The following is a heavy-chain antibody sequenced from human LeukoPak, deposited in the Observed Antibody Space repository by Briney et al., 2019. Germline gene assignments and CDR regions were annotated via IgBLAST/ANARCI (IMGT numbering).Heavy chain of an antibody. CDR2: IKSKTDGGTT. CDR1: GFTFSNAW. V-gene: IGHV3-15*01. CDR3: TTAGSGSYYGLHDY. D-gene: IGHD1-26*01. J-gene: IGHJ4*02. Sequence: GGSLRLSCAASGFTFSNAWMSWVRQAPGKGLEWVGRIKSKTDGGTTDYAAPVKGKFTISRDDSKKTLYLQMNSLKTEDTAVYYCTTAGSGSYYGLHDYWGQGTLVTVSS.